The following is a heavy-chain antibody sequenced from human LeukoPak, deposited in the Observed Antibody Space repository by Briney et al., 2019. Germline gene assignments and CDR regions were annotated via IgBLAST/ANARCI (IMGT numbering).Heavy chain of an antibody. CDR3: AKPLHDYGDSYFDY. CDR2: MSGSGKNT. J-gene: IGHJ4*02. V-gene: IGHV3-23*01. CDR1: GFTFRIYA. D-gene: IGHD4/OR15-4a*01. Sequence: GGSLRLSCAASGFTFRIYAMTWVRQAPGKWLEWVSAMSGSGKNTWYADSVKGRFIISRDNSRNTLYLQMSSLRAEDTAVYYCAKPLHDYGDSYFDYWGQGTLVTVSS.